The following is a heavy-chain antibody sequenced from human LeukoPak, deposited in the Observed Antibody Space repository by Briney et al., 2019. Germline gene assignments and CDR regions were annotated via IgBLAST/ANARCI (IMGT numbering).Heavy chain of an antibody. CDR3: ARHEGYDILTGYYMF. J-gene: IGHJ4*02. D-gene: IGHD3-9*01. CDR1: GYTFTSYW. CDR2: IYPGDSDT. Sequence: GESLKISCEGSGYTFTSYWIAWVRQMPGKGLEWMGIIYPGDSDTRYSPSFQGQVTISADKSISTAYLQWSSLKASDTAMYYCARHEGYDILTGYYMFWGQGTLVTVSS. V-gene: IGHV5-51*01.